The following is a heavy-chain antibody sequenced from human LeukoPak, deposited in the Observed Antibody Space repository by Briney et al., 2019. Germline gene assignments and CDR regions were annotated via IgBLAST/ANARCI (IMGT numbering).Heavy chain of an antibody. CDR3: AKTSGSSTADY. CDR1: GFAFSSYA. Sequence: GGPLRLSCAASGFAFSSYAISWVRQAPGKGLEWDSAISGSGGSTYYADSVKGRFTISRDNSKNTLYLQMNSLRAEDTAVYYCAKTSGSSTADYWGQGTLVTVSS. V-gene: IGHV3-23*01. J-gene: IGHJ4*02. CDR2: ISGSGGST. D-gene: IGHD1-26*01.